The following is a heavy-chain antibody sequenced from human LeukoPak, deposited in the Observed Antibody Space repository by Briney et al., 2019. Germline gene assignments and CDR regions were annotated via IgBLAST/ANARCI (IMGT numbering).Heavy chain of an antibody. V-gene: IGHV3-30*02. CDR3: ARTMVRGPLYYFDY. J-gene: IGHJ4*02. D-gene: IGHD3-10*01. Sequence: PGGSPRLSCAASGFTFSSYGMHWVRQAPGKGLEWVAFIRYDGSNKYYVDSVKGRFTISRDNAKNSLHLQMNSLRAEDTAVYYCARTMVRGPLYYFDYWGQGTLVTVSS. CDR1: GFTFSSYG. CDR2: IRYDGSNK.